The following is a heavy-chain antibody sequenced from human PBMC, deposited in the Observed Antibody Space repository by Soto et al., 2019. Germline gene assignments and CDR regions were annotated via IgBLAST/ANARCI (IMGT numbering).Heavy chain of an antibody. V-gene: IGHV4-31*03. D-gene: IGHD3-10*01. CDR1: GGSISSGGYY. CDR3: GRDPFYYSGSGIYVGGFDD. J-gene: IGHJ4*02. Sequence: PSETLSLTCTVSGGSISSGGYYWSWIRHHPGKGLEWIGYIYYSGSTYYNPSLKSRVTKSVCTSKSQFSLKLGSVTAVDTAVYYCGRDPFYYSGSGIYVGGFDDWGQATLFTVS. CDR2: IYYSGST.